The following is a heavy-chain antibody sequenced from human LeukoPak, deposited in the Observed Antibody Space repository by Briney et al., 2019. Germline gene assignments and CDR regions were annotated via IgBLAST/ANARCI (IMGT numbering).Heavy chain of an antibody. Sequence: GGSLRLSCAASGFTVSSNYMSWVRQAPGKGLEWVSVIYSGGSTYYADSVKGRFTISRDNSKNTQYLRMNSLRAEDTAVYYCARDKGYYGMDVWGQGTTVTVSS. V-gene: IGHV3-53*01. CDR3: ARDKGYYGMDV. CDR2: IYSGGST. J-gene: IGHJ6*02. CDR1: GFTVSSNY.